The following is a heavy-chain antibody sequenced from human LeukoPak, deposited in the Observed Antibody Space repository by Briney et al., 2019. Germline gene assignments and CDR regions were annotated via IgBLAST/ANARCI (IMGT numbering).Heavy chain of an antibody. CDR2: ISWNSGSI. Sequence: GGSLRLSCAASGFTFDDYAMHWVRQAPGKGLEWVSGISWNSGSIGYADSVKGRFTISRDNAENSLYLQMNSLRAEDTALYYCAKDTGYSGYILDPWGQGTLVTVSS. D-gene: IGHD5-12*01. CDR3: AKDTGYSGYILDP. CDR1: GFTFDDYA. V-gene: IGHV3-9*01. J-gene: IGHJ5*02.